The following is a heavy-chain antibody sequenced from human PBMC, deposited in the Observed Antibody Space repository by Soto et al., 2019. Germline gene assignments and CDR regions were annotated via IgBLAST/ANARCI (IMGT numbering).Heavy chain of an antibody. CDR1: GGSFSGYY. CDR2: INHSGST. V-gene: IGHV4-34*01. D-gene: IGHD6-19*01. J-gene: IGHJ4*02. Sequence: SETLSLTCAVYGGSFSGYYWSWIRQPPGKGLEWIGEINHSGSTNYNPSLKSRVTISVDTSKNQFSLKLSSVTAADTAVYYCATFTAVAGSTFDYWGQGTLVTVSS. CDR3: ATFTAVAGSTFDY.